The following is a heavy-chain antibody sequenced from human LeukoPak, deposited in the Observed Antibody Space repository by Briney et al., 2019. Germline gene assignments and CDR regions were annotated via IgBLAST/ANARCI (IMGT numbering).Heavy chain of an antibody. CDR3: ARGRAGGTYRHRIQYFDY. J-gene: IGHJ4*02. CDR1: GGSFSGYY. CDR2: INHSGST. D-gene: IGHD3-16*01. Sequence: SETLSLTCAVYGGSFSGYYWSWIRQPPGKGLEWIGEINHSGSTNYNPSLKCRVTISVDTSKNQFPLKLSSVTAADTAVYYCARGRAGGTYRHRIQYFDYWGQGTLVTVSS. V-gene: IGHV4-34*01.